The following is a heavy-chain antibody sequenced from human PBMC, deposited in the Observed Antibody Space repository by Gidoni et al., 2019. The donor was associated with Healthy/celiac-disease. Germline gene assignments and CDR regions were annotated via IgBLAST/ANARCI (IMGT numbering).Heavy chain of an antibody. CDR2: IIPIFGTA. CDR3: ARAFTSEYSSSYDP. V-gene: IGHV1-69*01. Sequence: QVQLVQSGAEVKKPGSSVKVSCKASGGTFRSYAISWVRQAPGQGLEWMGGIIPIFGTANYEQKFQGRVTITADESTSTAYMELSSLRSEDTAVYYCARAFTSEYSSSYDPWGQGTLVTVSS. CDR1: GGTFRSYA. D-gene: IGHD6-6*01. J-gene: IGHJ5*02.